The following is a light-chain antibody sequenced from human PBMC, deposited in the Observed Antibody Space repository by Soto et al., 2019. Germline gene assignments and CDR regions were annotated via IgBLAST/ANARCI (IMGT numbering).Light chain of an antibody. CDR3: SSYTSSSPPDV. CDR1: SSDVGGYNH. V-gene: IGLV2-14*01. CDR2: EVS. Sequence: QSALTQPASVSGSPGQSITISCTGTSSDVGGYNHVSWYQQFPGKAPKLMIYEVSNRPSGVSNRFSGSKSGNTASLTISGLQAEDEADYYCSSYTSSSPPDVFGTGTKVTVL. J-gene: IGLJ1*01.